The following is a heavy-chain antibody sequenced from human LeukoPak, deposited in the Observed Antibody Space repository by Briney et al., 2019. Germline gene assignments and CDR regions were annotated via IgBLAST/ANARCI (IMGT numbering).Heavy chain of an antibody. V-gene: IGHV3-23*01. CDR3: AKGGHRPGKTTSSGWSAHPFDY. J-gene: IGHJ4*02. CDR1: GFTFSSYA. CDR2: ISGGGGGN. Sequence: GGSLRLSCAASGFTFSSYAMSWVRQAPGKGLEWVSAISGGGGGNYYADSVKGRFTISRDNSKNTLYLQMNSLRAEDTAVYYCAKGGHRPGKTTSSGWSAHPFDYWGQGTLVTVSS. D-gene: IGHD6-19*01.